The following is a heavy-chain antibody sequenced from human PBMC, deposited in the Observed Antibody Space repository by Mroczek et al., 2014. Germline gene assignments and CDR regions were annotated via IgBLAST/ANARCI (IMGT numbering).Heavy chain of an antibody. CDR1: GGSISSSSYY. J-gene: IGHJ4*02. CDR2: IYYSGST. Sequence: QVQLQESGPGLVKPSETLSLTCTVSGGSISSSSYYWGWIRQPPGKGLEWIGSIYYSGSTYYNPPLKSRVTISVDTSKNQFSLKLSSVTAADTAVYYCARHPRVGYSSSWEPGRFYWGQGTLVTVSS. CDR3: ARHPRVGYSSSWEPGRFY. V-gene: IGHV4-39*01. D-gene: IGHD6-6*01.